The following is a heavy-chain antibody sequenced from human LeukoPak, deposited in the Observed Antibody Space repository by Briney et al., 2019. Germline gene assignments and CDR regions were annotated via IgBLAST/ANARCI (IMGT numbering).Heavy chain of an antibody. J-gene: IGHJ5*02. CDR2: IYTSGST. D-gene: IGHD2-2*02. Sequence: SETLSLTCTVSGGSISSYYWSWIRQPAGKGLEWIGRIYTSGSTNYNPSLKSRVTMSVDTSKNQFSLKLSSVTAADTAVYYCARARPSCSSTSCYTNAWFDPWGQGTLVTVSS. V-gene: IGHV4-4*07. CDR3: ARARPSCSSTSCYTNAWFDP. CDR1: GGSISSYY.